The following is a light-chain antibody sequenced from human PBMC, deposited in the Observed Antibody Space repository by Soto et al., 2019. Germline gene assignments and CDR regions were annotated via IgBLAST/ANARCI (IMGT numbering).Light chain of an antibody. J-gene: IGKJ1*01. V-gene: IGKV3-15*01. CDR3: QQYHNLWT. Sequence: EIVMTQSPATLSVSPGERATLSCTASHYVYSNVAWFQQRPGQAPRLLIYRASTRATGTPARFSGSGSGTEFTLTITSLKSEDFALYYCQQYHNLWTFGRGIEVEIK. CDR1: HYVYSN. CDR2: RAS.